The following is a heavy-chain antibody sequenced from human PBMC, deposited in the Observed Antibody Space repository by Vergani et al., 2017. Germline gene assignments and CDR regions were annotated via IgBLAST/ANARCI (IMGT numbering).Heavy chain of an antibody. CDR1: GNSISRGYY. V-gene: IGHV4-38-2*02. D-gene: IGHD3-16*01. CDR3: ARQFWVSQGVGAFET. CDR2: VFHSWSA. Sequence: QVQLQESGPGLVKPSETLSLTCSVSGNSISRGYYWGWIRQPPGKGLEWIATVFHSWSAYYNPSLRRRVTISVETSKNQFSLRLTTLTAADTAVYYCARQFWVSQGVGAFETWGRGTEVSVSS. J-gene: IGHJ3*02.